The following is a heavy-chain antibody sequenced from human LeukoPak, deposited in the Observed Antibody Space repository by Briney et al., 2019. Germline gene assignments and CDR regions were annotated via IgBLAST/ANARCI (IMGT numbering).Heavy chain of an antibody. V-gene: IGHV4-34*01. Sequence: SETLSLTCAVYGGSFSGYYWSWIRQPPGKGLEWIGEITHSGSTNYNPSLKSPVTISIDTSKNQFSLKLSSVTAADTAVYYCARSDGYGLVGIWGQGTMVTVSS. CDR2: ITHSGST. J-gene: IGHJ3*02. CDR1: GGSFSGYY. D-gene: IGHD3-10*01. CDR3: ARSDGYGLVGI.